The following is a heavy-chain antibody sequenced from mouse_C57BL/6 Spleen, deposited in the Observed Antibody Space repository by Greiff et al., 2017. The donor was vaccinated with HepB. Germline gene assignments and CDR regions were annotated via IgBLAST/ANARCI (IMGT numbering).Heavy chain of an antibody. CDR3: ARGFTTDYYAMDY. CDR2: IYPGDGDT. D-gene: IGHD1-1*01. J-gene: IGHJ4*01. CDR1: GYAFSSSW. V-gene: IGHV1-82*01. Sequence: VQLQQSGPELVKPGASVKISCKASGYAFSSSWMNWVKQRPGKGLEWIGRIYPGDGDTNYNGKFKGKATLTADKSSSTAYMQLSSLTSEDSAVYFCARGFTTDYYAMDYWGQGTSVTVSS.